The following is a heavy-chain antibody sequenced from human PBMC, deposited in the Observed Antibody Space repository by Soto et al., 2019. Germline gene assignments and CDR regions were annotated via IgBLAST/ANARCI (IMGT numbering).Heavy chain of an antibody. Sequence: PSETLSLTCTVSGGSISSYDWSWIRQPPGKGLEWIGYIYYSGITNYNPSLKSRVTISVDTSKNQFSLKLSSVTAAETAVYYCARGEDYGDYVWYYGMDVWGQGTT. V-gene: IGHV4-59*01. CDR1: GGSISSYD. J-gene: IGHJ6*02. D-gene: IGHD4-17*01. CDR3: ARGEDYGDYVWYYGMDV. CDR2: IYYSGIT.